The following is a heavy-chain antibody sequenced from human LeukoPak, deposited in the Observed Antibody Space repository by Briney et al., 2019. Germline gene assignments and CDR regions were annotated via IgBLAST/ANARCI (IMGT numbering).Heavy chain of an antibody. Sequence: ASVKVSCKASGGTFSSYAISWVRQASGQGLEWMGGIIPIFGTANYAQKFQGRVTITADESTSTAYMELSSLRSEDTAVYYCARDYSYEAPGLTGTTGYWGQGTLVTVSS. D-gene: IGHD1-7*01. CDR3: ARDYSYEAPGLTGTTGY. V-gene: IGHV1-69*01. CDR1: GGTFSSYA. CDR2: IIPIFGTA. J-gene: IGHJ4*02.